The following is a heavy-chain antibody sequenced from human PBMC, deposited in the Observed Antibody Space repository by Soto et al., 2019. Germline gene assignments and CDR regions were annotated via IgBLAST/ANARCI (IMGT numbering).Heavy chain of an antibody. CDR3: ARDLRYCSGGSGYRGSYYYYYMDV. V-gene: IGHV3-11*01. CDR2: ISSCGSTI. D-gene: IGHD2-15*01. CDR1: GFTFSDYY. Sequence: QVQLVESGGGLVKPGGSLRLSCAASGFTFSDYYMSWIRQAPGKGLEWVSYISSCGSTIYYADSVKGRFTISRDNAKNSLYRQMNSLRAEDTAVYYCARDLRYCSGGSGYRGSYYYYYMDVWGKGTTVTVSS. J-gene: IGHJ6*03.